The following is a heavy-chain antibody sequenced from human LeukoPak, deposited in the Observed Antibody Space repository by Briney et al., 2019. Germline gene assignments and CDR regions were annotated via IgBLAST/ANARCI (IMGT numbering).Heavy chain of an antibody. D-gene: IGHD6-19*01. V-gene: IGHV4-4*02. J-gene: IGHJ2*01. Sequence: PSGTLSLTCTVSGDSINSLDLWSWVRQPPGKGLEWIGEMYLSGTTHSNPSVKSRVTISVDKSKNQFSLKLSSVTAADTAVYYCARDAGSVAGTEDPYWYFDLWGRGTLVTVSS. CDR1: GDSINSLDL. CDR3: ARDAGSVAGTEDPYWYFDL. CDR2: MYLSGTT.